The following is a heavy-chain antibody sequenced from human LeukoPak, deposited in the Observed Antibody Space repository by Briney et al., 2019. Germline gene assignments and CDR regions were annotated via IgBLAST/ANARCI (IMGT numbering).Heavy chain of an antibody. D-gene: IGHD3-10*01. J-gene: IGHJ4*02. Sequence: SETLSLTCTVSGGSISSYYWSWIRQPAGKGPEWIGRIYTSGSTNYNPSLKSRVTMSVDTSKNQFSLKLGSVTAADTAVYYCARSSPRWFGESPPKIPFDYWGQGTLVTVSS. V-gene: IGHV4-4*07. CDR3: ARSSPRWFGESPPKIPFDY. CDR2: IYTSGST. CDR1: GGSISSYY.